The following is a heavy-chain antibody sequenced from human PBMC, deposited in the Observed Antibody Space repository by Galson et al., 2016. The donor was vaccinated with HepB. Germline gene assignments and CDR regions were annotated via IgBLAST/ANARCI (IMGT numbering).Heavy chain of an antibody. V-gene: IGHV1-69*13. D-gene: IGHD3-10*01. Sequence: SVKVSCKASGYTFTGYSMHWVRQAPGQGLEWLGGIIPSFGTTNYAQNFQGRVTITADESTSTAYMDLSSLKSEDTAMCYCARYYGSGSPFDNWGQGTLVTVSS. CDR1: GYTFTGYS. CDR2: IIPSFGTT. J-gene: IGHJ4*02. CDR3: ARYYGSGSPFDN.